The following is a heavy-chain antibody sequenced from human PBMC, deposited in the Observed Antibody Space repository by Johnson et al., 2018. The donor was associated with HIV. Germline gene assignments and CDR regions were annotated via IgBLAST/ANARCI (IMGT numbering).Heavy chain of an antibody. Sequence: VQLVESGGGLVQPGGSLRLSCAASGFTFSTYAMHWVRQAPGKGLEYVSGISSDGGSTYYANSVKGRFTISRDNAKNSLYLQLNSLRPEDTALYYCARGPTRFAAFDIWGQGTMVTVSS. D-gene: IGHD3-10*01. CDR2: ISSDGGST. V-gene: IGHV3-64*01. CDR3: ARGPTRFAAFDI. CDR1: GFTFSTYA. J-gene: IGHJ3*02.